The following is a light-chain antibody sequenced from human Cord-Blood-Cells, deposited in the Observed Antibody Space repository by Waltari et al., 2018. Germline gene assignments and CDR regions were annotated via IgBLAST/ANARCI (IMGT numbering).Light chain of an antibody. CDR1: QSISSW. J-gene: IGKJ2*01. CDR3: QQYNSYPYT. V-gene: IGKV1-5*03. Sequence: DIQMTQSPSTLSASVGDRVTITCRAGQSISSWLDWYEQKPGKAPKLLIYKASSLESGVPSRFSGSGSGTEFTRTISSLQPDDFATYYGQQYNSYPYTLGQGTKLVIK. CDR2: KAS.